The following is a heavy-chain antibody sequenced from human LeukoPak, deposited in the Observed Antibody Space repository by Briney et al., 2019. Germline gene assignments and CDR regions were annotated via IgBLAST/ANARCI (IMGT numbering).Heavy chain of an antibody. Sequence: SETLSLTCTVSGGSISGYYWSWIRQPPGKGLEWIGYVSYNGNTNYNPSLKSRVTISVDTSKNQFSPRLRSVSAADTAVYYCARESYGSGNNWGQGILVTVSS. V-gene: IGHV4-59*01. CDR3: ARESYGSGNN. J-gene: IGHJ1*01. CDR2: VSYNGNT. CDR1: GGSISGYY. D-gene: IGHD3-10*01.